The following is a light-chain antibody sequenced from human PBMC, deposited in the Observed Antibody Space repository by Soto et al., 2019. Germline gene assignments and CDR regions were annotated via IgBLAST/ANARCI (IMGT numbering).Light chain of an antibody. Sequence: NFMLTQPHSVSESPGKTVTISCTRSSGSIASNYVQWYQQRPGSAPTTVIYEDNLRPSGVPDRFSGSIDSSSNSASLTISGLKTEDEADYYCQSYDSNSRVFGGGTKLTVL. CDR1: SGSIASNY. J-gene: IGLJ2*01. V-gene: IGLV6-57*04. CDR3: QSYDSNSRV. CDR2: EDN.